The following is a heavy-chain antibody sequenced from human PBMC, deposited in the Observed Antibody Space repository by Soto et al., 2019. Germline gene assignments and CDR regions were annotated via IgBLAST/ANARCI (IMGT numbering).Heavy chain of an antibody. Sequence: SETLSLTCTVSGDSISSGDYYWSWIRQPPGKGLEWIGCIYYSGNTYYNPSLKRRFSISVDTSKNQFSLQLTSVTAADTAVYYCARSLGRTTASPFDYWGQGTLVTVSS. D-gene: IGHD4-17*01. V-gene: IGHV4-30-4*01. CDR1: GDSISSGDYY. J-gene: IGHJ4*02. CDR3: ARSLGRTTASPFDY. CDR2: IYYSGNT.